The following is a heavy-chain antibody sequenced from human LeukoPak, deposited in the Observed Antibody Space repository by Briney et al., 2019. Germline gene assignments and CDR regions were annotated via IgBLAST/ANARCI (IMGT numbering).Heavy chain of an antibody. CDR1: VGSISSYY. D-gene: IGHD3-9*01. V-gene: IGHV4-4*07. CDR3: ARDEARTGYIHY. Sequence: TSETLSLTCTVSVGSISSYYWSWVRQTAGKGLEWIGRIYISGTTNYNPSLKSRVTMSLDTSKNQLSLRLTSVTAADTAVYYCARDEARTGYIHYWGQGTLITVSS. CDR2: IYISGTT. J-gene: IGHJ4*02.